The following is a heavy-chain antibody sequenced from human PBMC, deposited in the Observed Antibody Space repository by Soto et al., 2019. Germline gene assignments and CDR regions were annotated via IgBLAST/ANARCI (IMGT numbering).Heavy chain of an antibody. Sequence: QVQLQESGPGLVKPSQTLSLTCTVSGGSISSGGYYWSWIRQQPGKGLEWIGYIYYSGSTYYNPSLTGRITLSVDTSKNQFSLKLSSVTAADTAVYYCAREAWFGETHYYYYGRDVWGQGTTVTVSS. CDR2: IYYSGST. CDR3: AREAWFGETHYYYYGRDV. CDR1: GGSISSGGYY. D-gene: IGHD3-10*01. V-gene: IGHV4-31*03. J-gene: IGHJ6*02.